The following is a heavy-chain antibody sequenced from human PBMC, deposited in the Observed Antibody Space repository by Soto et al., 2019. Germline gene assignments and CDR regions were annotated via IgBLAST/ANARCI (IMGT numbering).Heavy chain of an antibody. CDR3: ARETSYDFWSGPQTMDV. D-gene: IGHD3-3*01. CDR2: VHYDGTKK. CDR1: GFTFSSYV. J-gene: IGHJ6*02. Sequence: VQLVESRGGVVQPGTSLRLSCAPSGFTFSSYVMHWVRQAPGKGLEWVAVVHYDGTKKYYADSVRGRFTISRDNSENILYLQMNSLRPDDTAVYFCARETSYDFWSGPQTMDVWGQGTTVTVSS. V-gene: IGHV3-33*01.